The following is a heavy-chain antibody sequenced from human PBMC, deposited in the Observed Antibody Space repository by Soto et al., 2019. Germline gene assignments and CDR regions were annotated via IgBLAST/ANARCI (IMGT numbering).Heavy chain of an antibody. J-gene: IGHJ6*03. Sequence: KPSETLSLTCAVYGGSFSGYYWTWVRQPPGKGLEWIGEINHSGNTNYNPSLKSRVTISVDTSKNQFSLKLSSVTAADTAVYYCARGWINYYYYYMDVWDKGTTVTVSS. CDR2: INHSGNT. CDR3: ARGWINYYYYYMDV. V-gene: IGHV4-34*01. D-gene: IGHD5-12*01. CDR1: GGSFSGYY.